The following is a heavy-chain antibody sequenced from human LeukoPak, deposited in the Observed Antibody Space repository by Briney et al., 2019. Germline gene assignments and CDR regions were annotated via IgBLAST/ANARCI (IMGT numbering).Heavy chain of an antibody. V-gene: IGHV3-21*01. D-gene: IGHD3-22*01. CDR1: GFNFSSYS. CDR2: ISSSSSFR. J-gene: IGHJ4*02. Sequence: PGGSLRLSCAASGFNFSSYSMNWVRQAPGKGLEWVSSISSSSSFRYYADSVKGRFTISRDNAKSSLYLQMNSLRAEDTAVYYCARESSGYFYWGQVTLVTVSS. CDR3: ARESSGYFY.